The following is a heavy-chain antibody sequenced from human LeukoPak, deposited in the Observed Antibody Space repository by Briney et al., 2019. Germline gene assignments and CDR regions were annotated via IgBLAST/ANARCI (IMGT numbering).Heavy chain of an antibody. Sequence: PGRSLRLSCAASGFTFSSYAMHWVRQAPGKGLEWVAVISYDGSNKYYADSVKGRFTISRDNSKNTLYLQMNSLRAEDTALYYCARDEWSLYFDYWGQGTLVIVSS. CDR2: ISYDGSNK. CDR3: ARDEWSLYFDY. J-gene: IGHJ4*02. D-gene: IGHD3-3*01. V-gene: IGHV3-30-3*01. CDR1: GFTFSSYA.